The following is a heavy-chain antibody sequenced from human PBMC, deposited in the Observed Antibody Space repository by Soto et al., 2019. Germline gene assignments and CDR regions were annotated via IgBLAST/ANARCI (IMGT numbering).Heavy chain of an antibody. CDR3: AKVNVVVVAATCEYEYYFGY. J-gene: IGHJ4*02. V-gene: IGHV3-53*01. D-gene: IGHD2-15*01. Sequence: GLSLRLSCVPSGFTVSNNYMSWVRQAPGRGLEWVSAISNTGSTYYAGSVKGRSTISRDSSTNTLYLEGSSLRADDTAVYYCAKVNVVVVAATCEYEYYFGYWGQGTLVTVSS. CDR2: ISNTGST. CDR1: GFTVSNNY.